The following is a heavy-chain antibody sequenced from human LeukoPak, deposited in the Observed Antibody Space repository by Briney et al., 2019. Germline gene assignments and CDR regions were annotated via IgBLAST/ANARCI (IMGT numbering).Heavy chain of an antibody. CDR2: IRYDGSNK. Sequence: GGSLRLSCAASGFTFSSYGMQWVRQAPGKGLEWVAFIRYDGSNKYYADSVKGRFTISRDNSKNTLYLQMNSLRAEDTAVYYCAKDPRYCSSTSCYAFDIWGQGTMVTVSS. D-gene: IGHD2-2*01. CDR1: GFTFSSYG. J-gene: IGHJ3*02. CDR3: AKDPRYCSSTSCYAFDI. V-gene: IGHV3-30*02.